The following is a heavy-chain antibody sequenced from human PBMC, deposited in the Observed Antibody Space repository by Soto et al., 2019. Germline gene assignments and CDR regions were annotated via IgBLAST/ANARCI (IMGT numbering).Heavy chain of an antibody. CDR1: GFTFSSYA. CDR2: ISGSGGST. Sequence: EVQLLESGGGLVQPGGSLRLSCAASGFTFSSYAMSWVRQAPGKGLEWVSAISGSGGSTYYADSVKGRFTISRDNSKNTLYLQMNSLRADDTAVYYCATPTTVTTSGVVDYWGQGTLVTVSS. J-gene: IGHJ4*02. V-gene: IGHV3-23*01. D-gene: IGHD4-4*01. CDR3: ATPTTVTTSGVVDY.